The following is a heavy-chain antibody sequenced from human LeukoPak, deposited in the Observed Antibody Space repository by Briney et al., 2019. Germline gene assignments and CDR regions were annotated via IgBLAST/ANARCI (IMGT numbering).Heavy chain of an antibody. CDR1: GFTFSSYW. V-gene: IGHV3-74*01. CDR3: ARDPPYRRSYFDY. Sequence: PGGSLRLSCAASGFTFSSYWMHWVRQVPGKGLVWVSRINSDGSSTSYADSVKGRFTISRDNAKNTLYVQMNSLRAEGTAVYYCARDPPYRRSYFDYWGQGTLVTVSS. CDR2: INSDGSST. D-gene: IGHD2-2*01. J-gene: IGHJ4*02.